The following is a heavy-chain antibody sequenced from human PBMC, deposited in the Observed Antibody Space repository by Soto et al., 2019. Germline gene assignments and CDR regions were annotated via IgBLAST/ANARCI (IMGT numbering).Heavy chain of an antibody. CDR1: GFSFSNYA. Sequence: EVQLLESGGGWIQPGGSLRLSCAASGFSFSNYAMNWVRQAPGKGLEWVSFISGSGGTTDYADSVRGRFRLSRDNYKNTVDLEMNSLRTDDTAVYFCGQGRSALPIVDYWGQGVMVTVS. CDR2: ISGSGGTT. J-gene: IGHJ4*02. V-gene: IGHV3-23*01. CDR3: GQGRSALPIVDY.